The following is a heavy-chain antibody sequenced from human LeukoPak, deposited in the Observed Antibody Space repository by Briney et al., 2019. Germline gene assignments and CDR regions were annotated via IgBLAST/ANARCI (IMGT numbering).Heavy chain of an antibody. D-gene: IGHD6-13*01. V-gene: IGHV3-30*04. CDR3: AKDTDGAAAGTTWGH. J-gene: IGHJ4*02. CDR2: VSAHGVDK. Sequence: GGSLRLSCAASGFAFSSYAMHWVRQAPGKGLEWLAVVSAHGVDKFYADSVKGRFTISRDNAKNSLYLQMNSLRAEDTALYYCAKDTDGAAAGTTWGHWGQGTLVTVSS. CDR1: GFAFSSYA.